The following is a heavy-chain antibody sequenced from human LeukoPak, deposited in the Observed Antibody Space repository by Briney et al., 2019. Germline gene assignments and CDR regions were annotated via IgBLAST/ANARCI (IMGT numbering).Heavy chain of an antibody. CDR2: INNNGGAT. Sequence: GGSLRLSCAASGFTFSNYAMSWVRQAPGKGLEWVSSINNNGGATYYSPSVKGRFTISRDNSKNSLYLQMNSLRTEDTALYYCAAYGSSWDYWGQGTLVTVSS. J-gene: IGHJ4*02. V-gene: IGHV3-23*01. D-gene: IGHD6-13*01. CDR1: GFTFSNYA. CDR3: AAYGSSWDY.